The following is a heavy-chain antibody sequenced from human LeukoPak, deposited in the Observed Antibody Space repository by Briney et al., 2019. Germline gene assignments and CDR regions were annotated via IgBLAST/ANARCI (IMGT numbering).Heavy chain of an antibody. CDR2: IGSSSSYI. J-gene: IGHJ4*02. V-gene: IGHV3-21*01. Sequence: GGSLRLSCVASGFTFSTSGMNWVRQAPGKGLEWVSLIGSSSSYIDYADSVKGRFTISRDNAKNSVHLQMNSLRAEDTAVYYCARDANWGSDYWGQGTLVTVSS. D-gene: IGHD7-27*01. CDR1: GFTFSTSG. CDR3: ARDANWGSDY.